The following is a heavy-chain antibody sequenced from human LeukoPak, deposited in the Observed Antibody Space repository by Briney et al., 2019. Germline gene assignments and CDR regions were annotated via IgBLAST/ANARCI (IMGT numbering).Heavy chain of an antibody. D-gene: IGHD6-19*01. CDR1: RFTFSSYG. J-gene: IGHJ4*02. CDR3: AKDREYSSGWSLGY. CDR2: ISYDGSNK. V-gene: IGHV3-30*18. Sequence: PGGSLRLSCAASRFTFSSYGMHWVRQAPGKGLEWVAVISYDGSNKYYADSVKGRFTISRDNSKNTLYLQMNSLRAEDTAVYYCAKDREYSSGWSLGYWGQGTLVTVSS.